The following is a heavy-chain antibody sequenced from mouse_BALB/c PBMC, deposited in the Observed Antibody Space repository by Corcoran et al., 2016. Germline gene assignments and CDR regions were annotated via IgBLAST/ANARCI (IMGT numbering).Heavy chain of an antibody. CDR2: VNPYNGGT. Sequence: EVQLQQSGPELVKPGASVKMSCKASGYTFTDYYMDWVKQSHGESFEWIGRVNPYNGGTSYNQKFKGKATLTDDKSSSTAYMELNSLTSEDSAVYYCARRGTYWYFDVWGAGTTVTVSS. V-gene: IGHV1-19*01. CDR1: GYTFTDYY. D-gene: IGHD2-14*01. J-gene: IGHJ1*01. CDR3: ARRGTYWYFDV.